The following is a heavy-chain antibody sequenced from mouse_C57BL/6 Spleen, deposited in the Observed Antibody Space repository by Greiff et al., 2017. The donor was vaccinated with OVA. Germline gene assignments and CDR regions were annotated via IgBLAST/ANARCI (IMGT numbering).Heavy chain of an antibody. CDR3: ARVVLYAMDY. CDR1: GFTFSDYY. Sequence: EVKVVESEGGLVQPGSSMKLSCTASGFTFSDYYMAWVRQVPEKGLEWVANINYDGSSTYYLDSLKSRFIISRDNAKNILYLQMSSLKSEDTATYYCARVVLYAMDYWGQGTSVTVSS. J-gene: IGHJ4*01. V-gene: IGHV5-16*01. CDR2: INYDGSST.